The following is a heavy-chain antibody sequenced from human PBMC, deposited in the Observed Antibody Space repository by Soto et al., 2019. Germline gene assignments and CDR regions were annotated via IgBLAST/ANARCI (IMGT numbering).Heavy chain of an antibody. CDR3: AHTPYSSRDFDY. J-gene: IGHJ4*02. V-gene: IGHV2-5*02. D-gene: IGHD6-13*01. Sequence: GPELGNAAQSLTQTCSFWGFSFSKKKVGVGWIRQPPGKALEWLALIYWDDDKRYSPSLKSRLTITKDTSKNQVVLTMTNMDPVDTATYYCAHTPYSSRDFDYWGQGTLVTVSS. CDR1: GFSFSKKKVG. CDR2: IYWDDDK.